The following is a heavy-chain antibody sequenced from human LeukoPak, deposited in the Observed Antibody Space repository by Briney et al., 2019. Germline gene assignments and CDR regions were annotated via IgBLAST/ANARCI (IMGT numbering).Heavy chain of an antibody. D-gene: IGHD3-22*01. CDR3: AREGYDSSGYYYGFAY. V-gene: IGHV3-66*01. CDR2: IYSGGST. CDR1: GFTVSSNY. Sequence: PGGSLRLSCAASGFTVSSNYMSWVRQAPGKGLEWVSAIYSGGSTYYADSVKGRFTISRDNSKNTLYLQMNSLRAEDTAVYYCAREGYDSSGYYYGFAYWGQGTLVTVSS. J-gene: IGHJ4*02.